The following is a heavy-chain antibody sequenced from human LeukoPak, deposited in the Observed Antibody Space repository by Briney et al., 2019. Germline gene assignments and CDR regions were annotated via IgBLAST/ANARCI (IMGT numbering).Heavy chain of an antibody. CDR3: ARDRVVVPAAVAGLGY. CDR2: ISSSSSYI. CDR1: GFTFSSYS. V-gene: IGHV3-21*01. J-gene: IGHJ4*02. Sequence: GGSLRLSCAASGFTFSSYSMNWVRQAPGKGLEWVSSISSSSSYIYYADSVEGRFTISRDNAKNSLYLQMNSLRAEDTAVYYCARDRVVVPAAVAGLGYWGQGTLVTVSS. D-gene: IGHD2-2*01.